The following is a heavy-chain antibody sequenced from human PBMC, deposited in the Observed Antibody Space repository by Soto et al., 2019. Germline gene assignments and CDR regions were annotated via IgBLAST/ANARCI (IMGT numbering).Heavy chain of an antibody. J-gene: IGHJ5*02. CDR1: GFPFSAFA. Sequence: EVQLLESGGDVVQPGGSLRLSCATSGFPFSAFAMNWVRHAPGKGLEWVSGIGGSGASISYADSVKGRFTISRDNSKNTVYLHMTRLRAGVTAFYSCARAVRPLTWFVPWGQGPLVTVSS. D-gene: IGHD3-10*01. V-gene: IGHV3-23*01. CDR2: IGGSGASI. CDR3: ARAVRPLTWFVP.